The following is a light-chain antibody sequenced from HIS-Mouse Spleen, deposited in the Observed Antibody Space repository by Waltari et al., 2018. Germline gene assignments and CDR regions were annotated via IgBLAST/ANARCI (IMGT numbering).Light chain of an antibody. Sequence: QSALTQPASVSGSPGQSFTIPCTGTSSDVGSYNLVSWYQQHPGKAPRLMIYEGSKRPSGFANRFHGSKSGNTASLTISGLQAEDEADYYCCSYAGSSTWVFGGGTKLTVL. CDR3: CSYAGSSTWV. J-gene: IGLJ3*02. V-gene: IGLV2-23*01. CDR1: SSDVGSYNL. CDR2: EGS.